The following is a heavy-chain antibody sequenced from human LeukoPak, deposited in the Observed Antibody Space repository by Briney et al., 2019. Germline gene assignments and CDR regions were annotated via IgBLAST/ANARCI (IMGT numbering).Heavy chain of an antibody. Sequence: GRSLRLSCAASGFTFSSYGMHWVRQAPGKGREWVAVIWYDGSNKYYADSVKGRFTISRDNSKNTLYLQMNSLRAEDTAVYYCARVRFSGSYHFDYWGQGTLVTVSS. V-gene: IGHV3-33*01. CDR3: ARVRFSGSYHFDY. CDR1: GFTFSSYG. CDR2: IWYDGSNK. D-gene: IGHD1-26*01. J-gene: IGHJ4*02.